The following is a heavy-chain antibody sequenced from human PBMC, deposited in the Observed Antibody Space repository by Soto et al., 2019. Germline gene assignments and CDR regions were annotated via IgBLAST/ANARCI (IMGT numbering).Heavy chain of an antibody. CDR2: IIPIFGTA. D-gene: IGHD6-13*01. CDR3: ARGGRTAAGLHFDY. J-gene: IGHJ4*02. CDR1: GGTFSSYA. V-gene: IGHV1-69*13. Sequence: GASVKVSCKASGGTFSSYAISWVRQAPGQGLEWMGGIIPIFGTANYAQKFQGRVTITADESTSTAYMELSSLRSEDTAVYYCARGGRTAAGLHFDYWGQGTLVTVSS.